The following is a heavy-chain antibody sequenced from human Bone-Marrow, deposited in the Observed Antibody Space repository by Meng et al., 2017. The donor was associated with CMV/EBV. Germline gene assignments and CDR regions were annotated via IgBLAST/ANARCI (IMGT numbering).Heavy chain of an antibody. D-gene: IGHD6-6*01. V-gene: IGHV3-30*04. J-gene: IGHJ6*02. Sequence: GESLKISCAASGFTFSSYAMHWVRQAPGKGLEWVAVISYDGSNKYYADSVKGRFTISRDNSKNTLYLQMNSLRAEDTAVYYCARDRGRGSSSLGSYYYYGMDVWGQGTTVTVSS. CDR1: GFTFSSYA. CDR2: ISYDGSNK. CDR3: ARDRGRGSSSLGSYYYYGMDV.